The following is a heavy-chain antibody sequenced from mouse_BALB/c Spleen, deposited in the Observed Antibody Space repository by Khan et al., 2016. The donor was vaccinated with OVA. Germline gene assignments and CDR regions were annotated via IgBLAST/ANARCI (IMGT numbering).Heavy chain of an antibody. CDR2: IYPGDGGT. CDR3: SSDRYDYFDY. Sequence: QVQLKQSGAELARPGASVKLSCKSSGYTFTSYWMQWVKQRPGQGMEWIGAIYPGDGGTRYTQKFKGKATLTADKSSSTVFMQLSSLASEDSAVYSCSSDRYDYFDYWGQVTTLTVSS. V-gene: IGHV1-87*01. D-gene: IGHD2-14*01. J-gene: IGHJ2*01. CDR1: GYTFTSYW.